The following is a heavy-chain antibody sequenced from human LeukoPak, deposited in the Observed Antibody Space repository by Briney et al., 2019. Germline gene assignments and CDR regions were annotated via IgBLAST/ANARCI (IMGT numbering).Heavy chain of an antibody. J-gene: IGHJ4*02. CDR1: GFTFSDTW. CDR2: IQPDGSRN. CDR3: ARDDSDN. Sequence: PGGSLRLSCAMSGFTFSDTWMSWVRQAPGKGLEWVATIQPDGSRNYYVDSVRGRFTISRDNARNSLFLQMNSLRAEDTALYYCARDDSDNWGQGTLVTVSS. V-gene: IGHV3-7*01.